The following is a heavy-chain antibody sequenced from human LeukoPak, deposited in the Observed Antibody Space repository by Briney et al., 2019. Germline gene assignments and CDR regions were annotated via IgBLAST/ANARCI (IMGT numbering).Heavy chain of an antibody. CDR2: IIPILCIA. Sequence: GASVKVSCKASGGTFSSYAISWVRQAPGQGLEWMGRIIPILCIANYAQKFQGRVTITADKSTSTAYMELSSLRSEDTAVYYCASYFLDIVATIDPYYYGMDVWGQGTTVTVSS. D-gene: IGHD5-12*01. V-gene: IGHV1-69*04. CDR3: ASYFLDIVATIDPYYYGMDV. CDR1: GGTFSSYA. J-gene: IGHJ6*02.